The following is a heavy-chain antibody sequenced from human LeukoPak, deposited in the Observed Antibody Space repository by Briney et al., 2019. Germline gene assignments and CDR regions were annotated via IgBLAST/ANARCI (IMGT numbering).Heavy chain of an antibody. CDR1: GFSVATYD. CDR3: TREWRGIASHYDGMDV. V-gene: IGHV3-13*01. J-gene: IGHJ6*02. D-gene: IGHD6-6*01. CDR2: IGTNHDT. Sequence: GSLRLSCVASGFSVATYDMYWVRQAAGRGLEWVSAIGTNHDTYYLGSVKGRFTISRENAKNSFSLQMNYLRVEDTAVYYCTREWRGIASHYDGMDVWGQGATVTVSS.